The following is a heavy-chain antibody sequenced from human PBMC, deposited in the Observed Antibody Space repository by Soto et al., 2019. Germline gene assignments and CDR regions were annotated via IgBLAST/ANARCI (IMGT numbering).Heavy chain of an antibody. J-gene: IGHJ4*02. Sequence: QVRLVQSGPEVKNPGASVRVSCVASGYAFTSYGVNWVRQAPGQGLEWMGWIAPHSGRTTYLPKFQGRVTMTADVSTNTAYIELTSLKSDDTGIYFCARAATGSYHSAEWGQGTVVTVSS. D-gene: IGHD3-10*01. CDR3: ARAATGSYHSAE. CDR2: IAPHSGRT. CDR1: GYAFTSYG. V-gene: IGHV1-18*04.